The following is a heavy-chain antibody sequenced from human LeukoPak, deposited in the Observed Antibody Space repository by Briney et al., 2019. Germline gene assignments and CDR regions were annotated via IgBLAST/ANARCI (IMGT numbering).Heavy chain of an antibody. J-gene: IGHJ4*02. CDR2: IYYSGST. CDR3: ARQTFDAGIAVAGLFDY. D-gene: IGHD6-19*01. V-gene: IGHV4-39*01. CDR1: GGSISSSSYY. Sequence: SETLSLTCTVSGGSISSSSYYWGWIRQPPGKGLEWIGSIYYSGSTNYNPSLKSRVTISVDTSKNQFSLKLSSVTAADTAVYYCARQTFDAGIAVAGLFDYWGQGTLVTVSS.